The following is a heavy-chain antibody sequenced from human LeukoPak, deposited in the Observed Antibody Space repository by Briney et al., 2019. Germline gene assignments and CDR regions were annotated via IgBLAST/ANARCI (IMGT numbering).Heavy chain of an antibody. CDR3: ASERVAAGGGRYYFEY. Sequence: GGSLRFSCAASGFTFSTSGMDWVRQAPGKGLEWVSSISSSSGYIYYADSVKGRFTISRDNANNSLYLQMNSLRAEDTAVYYCASERVAAGGGRYYFEYWGQGTLVTVSS. D-gene: IGHD6-13*01. V-gene: IGHV3-21*01. J-gene: IGHJ4*02. CDR2: ISSSSGYI. CDR1: GFTFSTSG.